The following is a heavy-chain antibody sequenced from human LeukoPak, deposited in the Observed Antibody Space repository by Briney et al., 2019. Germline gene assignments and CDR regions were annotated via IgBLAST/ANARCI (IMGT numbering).Heavy chain of an antibody. V-gene: IGHV4-59*08. Sequence: AETLSLTCTVSGGSITDYYWSWIRHSSGKGLEWIGYMYYSGSAYYSPSLKTRVTISVDTSKNQFSLKLTSVTAADTAVYYCARSTFSSNWNLWGQGTLVTVSS. CDR1: GGSITDYY. CDR3: ARSTFSSNWNL. J-gene: IGHJ4*02. D-gene: IGHD6-13*01. CDR2: MYYSGSA.